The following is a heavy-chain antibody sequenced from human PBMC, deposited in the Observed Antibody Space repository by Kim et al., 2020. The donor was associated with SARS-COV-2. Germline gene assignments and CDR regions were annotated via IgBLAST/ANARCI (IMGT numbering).Heavy chain of an antibody. V-gene: IGHV4-39*01. Sequence: SETLSLTCVVSGVPITSDDWHWGWIRQPPGKGLEWIGNIYYSGTTYYNPSLHSRLTLSMDTSRNQFSLDLRSVTAADTAVYYCARRLGLPYGGLEHWHLALWGRGTLVTVSS. CDR1: GVPITSDDWH. CDR3: ARRLGLPYGGLEHWHLAL. J-gene: IGHJ2*01. CDR2: IYYSGTT. D-gene: IGHD3-16*01.